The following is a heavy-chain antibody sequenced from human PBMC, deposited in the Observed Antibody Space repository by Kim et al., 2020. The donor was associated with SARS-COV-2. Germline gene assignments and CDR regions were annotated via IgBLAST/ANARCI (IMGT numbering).Heavy chain of an antibody. CDR3: ARTDYYYYGIDV. CDR1: GYSFTSYW. J-gene: IGHJ6*02. V-gene: IGHV5-10-1*01. Sequence: GESLKISCKGSGYSFTSYWISWVRQMPGKGLEWMGRIDPSDSYTNYSPSFQGHVTISADKSISTAYLQWGSLKASDTAMYYCARTDYYYYGIDVWGQGTTVHVSS. CDR2: IDPSDSYT.